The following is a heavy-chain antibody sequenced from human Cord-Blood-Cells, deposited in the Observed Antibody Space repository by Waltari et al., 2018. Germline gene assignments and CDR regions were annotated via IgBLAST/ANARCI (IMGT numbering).Heavy chain of an antibody. D-gene: IGHD2-2*01. CDR3: ARALPDCSSTSCYYDY. Sequence: QVQLQQWGAGLLKPSETLSLTCAVYGGSFSGYYWSWIRQHPGKGLEWIGELNHSGSTNYNPSLKSRVTISVDTSKNQFSLKLSSVTAADTAVYYCARALPDCSSTSCYYDYWGQGTLVTVSS. CDR1: GGSFSGYY. CDR2: LNHSGST. V-gene: IGHV4-34*01. J-gene: IGHJ4*02.